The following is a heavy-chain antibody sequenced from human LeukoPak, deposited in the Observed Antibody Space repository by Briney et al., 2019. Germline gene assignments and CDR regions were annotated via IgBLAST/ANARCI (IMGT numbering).Heavy chain of an antibody. V-gene: IGHV1-18*01. D-gene: IGHD2-2*01. Sequence: ASVKVSCKASGYSYTTYGISWVRQAPGQGREYMGWIRVHNGNTNDSKKFEGRVSINTDNSTNKTYMELRSLRSEDTDVYYCTRFALIPGASWFDPWGQGTLVTVSS. J-gene: IGHJ5*02. CDR1: GYSYTTYG. CDR3: TRFALIPGASWFDP. CDR2: IRVHNGNT.